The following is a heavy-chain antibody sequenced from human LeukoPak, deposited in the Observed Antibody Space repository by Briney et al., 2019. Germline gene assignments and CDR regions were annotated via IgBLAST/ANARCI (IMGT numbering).Heavy chain of an antibody. J-gene: IGHJ4*02. Sequence: PSETLSLTCTVSGYSISSGYYWGWIRQPPGKGLEWIGSIYHSGSTYYNPSLKSRVTISVDTSKNQFSLKLSSVTAADTAVYYCARSSGGDTTFDYWGQGTLVTVSS. V-gene: IGHV4-38-2*02. CDR3: ARSSGGDTTFDY. CDR1: GYSISSGYY. D-gene: IGHD4-17*01. CDR2: IYHSGST.